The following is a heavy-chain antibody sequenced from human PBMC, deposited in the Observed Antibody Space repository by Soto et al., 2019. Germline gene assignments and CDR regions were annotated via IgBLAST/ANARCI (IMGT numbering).Heavy chain of an antibody. J-gene: IGHJ4*02. CDR2: ISYDGSNK. Sequence: GGSLRLSCAASGFTFSSYAMHWVRQAPGKGLEWVAVISYDGSNKYYADSVKGRFTISRDNSKNTLYLQMNSLRAEDTAVYYCARCGEVYYDSSGYTDYWGQGTLVTVSS. V-gene: IGHV3-30-3*01. D-gene: IGHD3-22*01. CDR1: GFTFSSYA. CDR3: ARCGEVYYDSSGYTDY.